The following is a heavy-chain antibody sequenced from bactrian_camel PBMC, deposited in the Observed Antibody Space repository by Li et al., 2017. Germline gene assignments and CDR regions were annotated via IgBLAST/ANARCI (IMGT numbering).Heavy chain of an antibody. CDR2: IYAGGGTP. D-gene: IGHD1*01. CDR3: AVDSSGWDVAAIHPLDADEYNF. J-gene: IGHJ4*01. V-gene: IGHV3S1*01. CDR1: RYPPMSNC. Sequence: HVQLVESGGGSVQAGGSLRLACTGPRYPPMSNCIGWFRQAPGSEREGVASIYAGGGTPHYADSVKGRFTISQVNDMTTVYLQMNDLKPEDTAMYYCAVDSSGWDVAAIHPLDADEYNFWGQGTQVTVS.